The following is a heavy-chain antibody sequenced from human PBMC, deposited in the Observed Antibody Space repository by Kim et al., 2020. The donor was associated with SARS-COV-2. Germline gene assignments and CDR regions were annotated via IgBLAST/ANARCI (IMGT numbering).Heavy chain of an antibody. CDR2: IMQDGSDK. V-gene: IGHV3-7*01. CDR3: VWSPRTAAESY. CDR1: GFTFSRNS. J-gene: IGHJ4*02. Sequence: GGSLRLSCAASGFTFSRNSMSWVRQAPGKGLEWVANIMQDGSDKYYVDSVKGRFTVSRDNAKNSLYLQMDSLRAEDTAIYYCVWSPRTAAESYWGQGTLVTVSS. D-gene: IGHD6-13*01.